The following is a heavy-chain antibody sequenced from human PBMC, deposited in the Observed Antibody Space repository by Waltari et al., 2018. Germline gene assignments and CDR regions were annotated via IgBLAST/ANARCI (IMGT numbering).Heavy chain of an antibody. CDR1: GFTVSSNY. CDR3: TGGNTVFDY. Sequence: EVQLVESGGGLIQPGGSLSLSCAASGFTVSSNYMSWVRQAPGKGLEWVSVIYSGGNTYYADSVKGRFTISRDDSKNTLYLQMNSLRAEDTAVYYCTGGNTVFDYWGQGALVTVSS. CDR2: IYSGGNT. V-gene: IGHV3-53*01. D-gene: IGHD2-8*02. J-gene: IGHJ4*02.